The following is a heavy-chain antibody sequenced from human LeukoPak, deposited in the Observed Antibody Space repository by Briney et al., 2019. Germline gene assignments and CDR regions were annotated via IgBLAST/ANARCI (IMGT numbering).Heavy chain of an antibody. CDR3: ARGDDDFWSGYLGY. Sequence: SETLSLTCAVYGGSLSGYYWSWIRQPPGKGLEWIGEINHSGSTNYNPSLKSRVTISVDTSKNQFSLKLSSVTAADTAVYYCARGDDDFWSGYLGYWGQGTLVTVSS. J-gene: IGHJ4*02. CDR2: INHSGST. CDR1: GGSLSGYY. V-gene: IGHV4-34*01. D-gene: IGHD3-3*01.